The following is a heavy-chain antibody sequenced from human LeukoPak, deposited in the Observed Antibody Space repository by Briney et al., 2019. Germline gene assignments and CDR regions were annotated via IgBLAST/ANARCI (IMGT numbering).Heavy chain of an antibody. V-gene: IGHV4-34*12. Sequence: SQTLSLTCAVYGASFSGYYRSWIRQSPRKGLEWIGDIFHSGSTFYTPSLKSRVTMSVDTSRNSFPLKLASVTAANTAIYYCARHVQVETHAEHLDFWGQGSLVTVSS. CDR2: IFHSGST. J-gene: IGHJ4*02. D-gene: IGHD5-24*01. CDR1: GASFSGYY. CDR3: ARHVQVETHAEHLDF.